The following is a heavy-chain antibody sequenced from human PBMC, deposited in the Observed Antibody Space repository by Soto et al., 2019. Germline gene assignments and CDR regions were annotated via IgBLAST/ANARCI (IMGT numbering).Heavy chain of an antibody. J-gene: IGHJ5*01. Sequence: PSETLSLTCAVYGGSFSGHSWTWIRQSPGKGLEWIGDINHSGIVNYSPSLKSRVTISLDTSKNQFSLTLSAVTAADTAMYYCSTRAYDLNGYYRFDPWGPGTMITF. CDR3: STRAYDLNGYYRFDP. D-gene: IGHD3-22*01. CDR2: INHSGIV. V-gene: IGHV4-34*01. CDR1: GGSFSGHS.